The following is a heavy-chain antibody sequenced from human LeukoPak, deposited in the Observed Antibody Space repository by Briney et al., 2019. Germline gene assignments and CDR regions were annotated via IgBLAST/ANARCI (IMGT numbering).Heavy chain of an antibody. CDR3: ARGRVYYDILTGYYPWSYYFDY. CDR2: TRNKANSYTT. D-gene: IGHD3-9*01. J-gene: IGHJ4*02. CDR1: GFTFSDHY. V-gene: IGHV3-72*01. Sequence: PGGSLRLSCAASGFTFSDHYMDWVRQAPGKGLEWGGRTRNKANSYTTEYAASVKGRFTISRDDSKNSLYLQMNSLKTEDTAVYYCARGRVYYDILTGYYPWSYYFDYWGQGTLVTVSS.